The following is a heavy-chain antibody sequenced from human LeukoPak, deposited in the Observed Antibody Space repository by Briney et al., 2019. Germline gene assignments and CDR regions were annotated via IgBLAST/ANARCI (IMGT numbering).Heavy chain of an antibody. CDR2: ISSGDNT. CDR1: GFTFNNYA. CDR3: AQDPRRDYESDY. V-gene: IGHV3-23*01. Sequence: GGSLRLSCAASGFTFNNYAMTWVRQAPGKGLEWVSTISSGDNTYYPDSVKGRFIISRDSSKNTLYLQMNRLRAEDTAVYYCAQDPRRDYESDYWGQGTLVTVSS. J-gene: IGHJ4*02. D-gene: IGHD4-17*01.